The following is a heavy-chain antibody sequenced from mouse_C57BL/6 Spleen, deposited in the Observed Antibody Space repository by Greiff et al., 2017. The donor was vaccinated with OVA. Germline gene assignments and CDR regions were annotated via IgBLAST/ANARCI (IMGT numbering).Heavy chain of an antibody. CDR1: GYAFTNYL. J-gene: IGHJ3*01. V-gene: IGHV1-54*01. CDR2: INPGSGGT. CDR3: ARYYYGSVPWFAY. D-gene: IGHD1-1*01. Sequence: VQLQQSGAELVRPGTSVKVSCKASGYAFTNYLIEWVKQRPGQGLAWIGVINPGSGGTNYNEKFKGKATLTADKSSSTAYMQLSSLTSEDSAVYFCARYYYGSVPWFAYWGQGTLVTVSS.